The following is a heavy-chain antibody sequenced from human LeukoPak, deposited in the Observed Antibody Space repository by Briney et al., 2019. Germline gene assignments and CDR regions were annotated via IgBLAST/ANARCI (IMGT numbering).Heavy chain of an antibody. V-gene: IGHV3-74*01. CDR3: ARVYCSGGTCYSFAY. D-gene: IGHD2-15*01. CDR2: INSDGSTT. J-gene: IGHJ4*02. Sequence: GGSLRPSCSASEFTFSNYWMHWGRQAPGKGLVWVSHINSDGSTTNYADSVKGRFTISRDNAKNTLYLQMNSLRAEDTAVYYCARVYCSGGTCYSFAYWGQRTLLTVSS. CDR1: EFTFSNYW.